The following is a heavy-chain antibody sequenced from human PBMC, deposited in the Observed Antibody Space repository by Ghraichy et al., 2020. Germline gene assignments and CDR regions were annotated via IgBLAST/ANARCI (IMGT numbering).Heavy chain of an antibody. V-gene: IGHV6-1*01. Sequence: SQTLSLTCAISGDSVSSNSAAWNWIRQSPSRGLKWLGRTYYRSKWYNDYAVSVKSRITINPDTSKNQFSLQLNSVTPEDTAVYYCARGPLRTEFYYYYYYMDVWGKGTTVTVSS. CDR3: ARGPLRTEFYYYYYYMDV. CDR1: GDSVSSNSAA. CDR2: TYYRSKWYN. J-gene: IGHJ6*03. D-gene: IGHD3-3*01.